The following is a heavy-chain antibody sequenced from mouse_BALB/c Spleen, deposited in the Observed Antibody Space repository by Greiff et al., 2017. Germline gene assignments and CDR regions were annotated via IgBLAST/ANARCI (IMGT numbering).Heavy chain of an antibody. Sequence: EVKLMESGGGLVKPGGSLKLSCAASGFTFSSYAMSWVRQTPEKRLEWVATISSGGSYTYYPDSVKGRFTISRDNAKNTLYLQMSSLRSEDTAMYYCARSDGYYNAMDYWGQGTSVTVSS. D-gene: IGHD2-3*01. CDR1: GFTFSSYA. V-gene: IGHV5-9-3*01. J-gene: IGHJ4*01. CDR2: ISSGGSYT. CDR3: ARSDGYYNAMDY.